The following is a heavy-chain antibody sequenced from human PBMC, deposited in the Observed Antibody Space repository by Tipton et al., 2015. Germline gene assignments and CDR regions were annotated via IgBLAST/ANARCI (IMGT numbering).Heavy chain of an antibody. CDR1: GDSISGYY. CDR3: ASPLHYDTGGFFYAS. Sequence: GLVKPSETLSLNCSVSGDSISGYYWSWIRQPPGEGLEWIAYISDTGDTKYSPSLRSRVTISLDTSKKQVSLNLISVTAADTAVYYCASPLHYDTGGFFYASWGLGTLVTVSP. CDR2: ISDTGDT. D-gene: IGHD2/OR15-2a*01. J-gene: IGHJ4*02. V-gene: IGHV4-59*01.